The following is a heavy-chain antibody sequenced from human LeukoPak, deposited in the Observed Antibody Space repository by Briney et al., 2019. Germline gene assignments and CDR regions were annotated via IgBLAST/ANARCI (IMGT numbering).Heavy chain of an antibody. CDR3: AAGTAADF. CDR1: GFTFSSYS. D-gene: IGHD6-13*01. CDR2: ISSSSSYT. V-gene: IGHV3-21*05. J-gene: IGHJ4*02. Sequence: GGSLRLSCAASGFTFSSYSVNWVRKAPGKGLEWISDISSSSSYTDYADSVKGRFTISRDNAKSALYLQMHSLRLEDTAVYYCAAGTAADFWGQGTLVTVSS.